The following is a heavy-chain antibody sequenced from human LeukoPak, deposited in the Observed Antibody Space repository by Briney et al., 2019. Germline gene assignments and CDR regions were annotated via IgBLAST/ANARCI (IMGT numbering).Heavy chain of an antibody. J-gene: IGHJ4*02. CDR2: IYPGDSDT. CDR1: GYSFTSYW. CDR3: ARTKRTKIAAAGTIDY. Sequence: GESLKISCKGSGYSFTSYWIGWVRQMPGNGLEWMGIIYPGDSDTRYSPSFQGQVTISADKSISTAYLQWSSLKASDTAVYYCARTKRTKIAAAGTIDYWGQGTLVTVSS. V-gene: IGHV5-51*01. D-gene: IGHD6-13*01.